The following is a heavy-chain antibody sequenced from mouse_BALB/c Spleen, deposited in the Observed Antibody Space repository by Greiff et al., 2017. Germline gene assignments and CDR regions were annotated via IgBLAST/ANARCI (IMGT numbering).Heavy chain of an antibody. J-gene: IGHJ2*01. CDR3: ARDPYGNYGYFDY. D-gene: IGHD2-10*02. CDR1: GFSLTSYG. V-gene: IGHV2-9*02. CDR2: IWAGGST. Sequence: QVQLKQSGPGLVAPSQSLSITCTVSGFSLTSYGVHWVRQPPGKGLEWLGVIWAGGSTNYNSALMSRLSISKDNSKSQVFLKMNSLQTDDTAMYYCARDPYGNYGYFDYWGQGTTLTVSS.